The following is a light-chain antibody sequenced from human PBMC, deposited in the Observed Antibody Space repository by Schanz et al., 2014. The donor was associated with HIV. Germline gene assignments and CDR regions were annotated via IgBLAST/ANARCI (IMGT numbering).Light chain of an antibody. V-gene: IGKV3-20*01. CDR1: QSVSSSY. J-gene: IGKJ4*01. CDR2: GAS. CDR3: HFFGNSGGT. Sequence: EIVLTQSPGTLSLSPGERATLSCRASQSVSSSYLAWYQQKPGQAPRLLIYGASSRATGIPDRFSGTGSGTDFTLTIIRLEPEDFAVYYCHFFGNSGGTFGGGTKVEIK.